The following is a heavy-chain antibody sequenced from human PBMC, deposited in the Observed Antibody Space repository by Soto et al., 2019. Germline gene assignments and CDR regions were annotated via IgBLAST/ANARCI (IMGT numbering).Heavy chain of an antibody. Sequence: HPGGSLRLSCAATGFTFSSYAMSWVRQAPGKGLEWVSVISGSGGGTYYADSVKGRFTISRDKSKNTLYLQMNSLRVEDTAVFYCAKTAAARPNLDIDSWGQGTRVTVS. CDR2: ISGSGGGT. V-gene: IGHV3-23*01. J-gene: IGHJ4*02. CDR1: GFTFSSYA. CDR3: AKTAAARPNLDIDS. D-gene: IGHD6-6*01.